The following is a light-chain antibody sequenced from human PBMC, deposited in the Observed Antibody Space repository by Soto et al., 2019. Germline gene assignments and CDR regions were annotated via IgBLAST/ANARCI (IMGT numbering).Light chain of an antibody. J-gene: IGLJ3*02. CDR3: SSYTRISTWV. CDR2: EVS. V-gene: IGLV2-14*01. Sequence: QSALTQPASVAASPGQSIAISCTGTSSDIGGYNHVSWYQQHSGKAPKLMIYEVSKRPSGVSNRFSGSKAGNTASLTISGLQAEDEAEYYCSSYTRISTWVFGGGTKVTVL. CDR1: SSDIGGYNH.